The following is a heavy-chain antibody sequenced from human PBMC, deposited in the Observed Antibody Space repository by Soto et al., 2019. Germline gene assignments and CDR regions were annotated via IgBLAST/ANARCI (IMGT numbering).Heavy chain of an antibody. CDR3: AREISRGSSGAFDI. J-gene: IGHJ3*02. Sequence: ASVKVSCKAPGYTFTSYDINWVREATGQRFEWMGWMNPNSGNTGYAQKFQGRVTMTRNTSISTAYMELSSLRSEDTAVYYCAREISRGSSGAFDIWGQGTMVTV. CDR1: GYTFTSYD. CDR2: MNPNSGNT. V-gene: IGHV1-8*01. D-gene: IGHD6-6*01.